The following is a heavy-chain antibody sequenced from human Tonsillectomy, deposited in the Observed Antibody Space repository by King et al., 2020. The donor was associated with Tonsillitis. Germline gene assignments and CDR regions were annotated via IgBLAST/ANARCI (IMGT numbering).Heavy chain of an antibody. CDR1: GYTFTSYG. J-gene: IGHJ3*02. D-gene: IGHD6-13*01. CDR2: NSAYNGDT. Sequence: QLVQSGAEVKKPGASVKVSCKASGYTFTSYGISWVRQAPGQGLEWMGWNSAYNGDTNYAPKVQGRVTMTTDTSTNTAYMELRSLTSDDTAVYYCGRDRFSSWVDAFDIWGQGTKVTVSS. V-gene: IGHV1-18*01. CDR3: GRDRFSSWVDAFDI.